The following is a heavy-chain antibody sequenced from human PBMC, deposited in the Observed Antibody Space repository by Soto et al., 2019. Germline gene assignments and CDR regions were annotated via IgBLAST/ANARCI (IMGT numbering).Heavy chain of an antibody. D-gene: IGHD1-26*01. CDR1: GGSISSYY. J-gene: IGHJ5*02. CDR2: IYYSGST. V-gene: IGHV4-59*01. CDR3: ARCLFSYGARFDP. Sequence: ETLSLTCTVSGGSISSYYWSWIRQPPGKGLEWIGYIYYSGSTNYNPSLKSRVTISVDTSKNQFSLKLSSVTAADTAVYYCARCLFSYGARFDPWGQGTLVTVSS.